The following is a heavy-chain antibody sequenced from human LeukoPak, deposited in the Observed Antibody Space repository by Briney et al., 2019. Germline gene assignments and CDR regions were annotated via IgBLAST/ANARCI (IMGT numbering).Heavy chain of an antibody. Sequence: PGGSLRLSCAASGFTFSAYAISWVRQAPGKGLEWVSAISGSGGITYYADSVKGRFTISRGNSKNTLYLQTNSLRAEDTAVYYCAKHDPRRVVITNWFDPWGQGTLVTVSS. CDR2: ISGSGGIT. CDR3: AKHDPRRVVITNWFDP. J-gene: IGHJ5*02. CDR1: GFTFSAYA. V-gene: IGHV3-23*01. D-gene: IGHD3-22*01.